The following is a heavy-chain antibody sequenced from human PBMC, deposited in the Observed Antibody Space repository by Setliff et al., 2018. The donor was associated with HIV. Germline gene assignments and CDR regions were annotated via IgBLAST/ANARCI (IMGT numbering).Heavy chain of an antibody. CDR1: GFTFDDYA. D-gene: IGHD6-19*01. Sequence: GGSLRLSCAASGFTFDDYAMHWVRQSPGKGLEWVSGISWNSDIIGYADSAGGRFTISRDNARNSLYLLMNRLTAEDTASYYCVKDGSVSGRNYYYMDVWGKGTTVTVSS. CDR2: ISWNSDII. CDR3: VKDGSVSGRNYYYMDV. J-gene: IGHJ6*03. V-gene: IGHV3-9*01.